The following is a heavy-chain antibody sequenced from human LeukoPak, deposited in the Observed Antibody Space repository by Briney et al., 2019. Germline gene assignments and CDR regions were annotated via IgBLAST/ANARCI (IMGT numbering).Heavy chain of an antibody. CDR2: INHSGST. Sequence: SETLSLTCAVYGGSFSGYYWSWIRQPPGKGLEWIGEINHSGSTNYNPSLKSRVTISVDTSKNQFSLKLSSVTAADAAVYYCARRYSWDDYVWGSYRLSGGFNWFDPWGQGTLVTVSS. V-gene: IGHV4-34*01. J-gene: IGHJ5*02. CDR3: ARRYSWDDYVWGSYRLSGGFNWFDP. D-gene: IGHD3-16*02. CDR1: GGSFSGYY.